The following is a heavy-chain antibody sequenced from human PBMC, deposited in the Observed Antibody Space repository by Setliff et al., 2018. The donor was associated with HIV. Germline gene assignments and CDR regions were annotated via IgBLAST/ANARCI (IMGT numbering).Heavy chain of an antibody. J-gene: IGHJ6*03. Sequence: SETLSLTCTVSGGSISTYFWTWIRQPPGKGLEWIGYIYTSGSTNYNPSLKSRVTISVDTSENQFSLKLTSVTAADTAMYFCARDATSEGYMDVWGKGTTVTVSS. CDR2: IYTSGST. CDR3: ARDATSEGYMDV. V-gene: IGHV4-4*08. CDR1: GGSISTYF.